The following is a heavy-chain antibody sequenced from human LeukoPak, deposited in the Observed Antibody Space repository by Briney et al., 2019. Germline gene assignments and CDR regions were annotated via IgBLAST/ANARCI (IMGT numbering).Heavy chain of an antibody. J-gene: IGHJ6*03. D-gene: IGHD6-6*01. CDR3: ARSIGSSSSVSVYYYYMDV. CDR1: GGSISSSSYY. CDR2: IYYSGST. Sequence: SETLSLTCTVSGGSISSSSYYWGWIRQPPGKGLEWIGSIYYSGSTYYNPSLKSRVTISVDRSKNQFSLKLSSVTAADTAVYYCARSIGSSSSVSVYYYYMDVWGKGTTVTVSS. V-gene: IGHV4-39*07.